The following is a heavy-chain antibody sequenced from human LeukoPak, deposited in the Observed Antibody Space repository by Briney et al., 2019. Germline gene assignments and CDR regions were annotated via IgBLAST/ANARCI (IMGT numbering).Heavy chain of an antibody. CDR1: GXSVSTTSYY. CDR3: ARMEAWVGVTTGPRGFDS. Sequence: SETLSLTCTVSGXSVSTTSYYWSWLRQPPGQGLEWIGYLYYIGSTNYNPSLTSRVTISGDTSQNRFSLKLSSVTAADTAVYYCARMEAWVGVTTGPRGFDSWGQGTLVTVSS. J-gene: IGHJ4*02. CDR2: LYYIGST. V-gene: IGHV4-61*03. D-gene: IGHD1-26*01.